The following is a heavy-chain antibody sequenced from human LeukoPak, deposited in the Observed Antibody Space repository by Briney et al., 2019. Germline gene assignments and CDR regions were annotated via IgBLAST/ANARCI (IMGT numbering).Heavy chain of an antibody. CDR2: INHSGST. D-gene: IGHD2-15*01. CDR1: GGSFSGYY. V-gene: IGHV4-34*01. J-gene: IGHJ5*01. Sequence: SETLSLTCAVYGGSFSGYYWSWIRQPPGKGLEWIGEINHSGSTNYNPSLKSRVTISVDTSKNQFSLKLSSVTAADTAVYYCARVIQYCSGGSCYFISRTSNKNWFDPWGQGTTVTVSS. CDR3: ARVIQYCSGGSCYFISRTSNKNWFDP.